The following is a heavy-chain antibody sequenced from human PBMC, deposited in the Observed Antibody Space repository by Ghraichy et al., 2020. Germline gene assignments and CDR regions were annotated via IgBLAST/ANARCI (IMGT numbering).Heavy chain of an antibody. D-gene: IGHD3-22*01. Sequence: GGPLRLSCEASGFTFNDYAMSWVRQAPGKGLEWVSAISGNSAHTYYAESVNGRFTISRDTSKNTLYLQMNSLRVEDTAVYYCAKAVTMIVVCSDYWGQGTRVTVSS. CDR2: ISGNSAHT. V-gene: IGHV3-23*01. CDR1: GFTFNDYA. CDR3: AKAVTMIVVCSDY. J-gene: IGHJ4*02.